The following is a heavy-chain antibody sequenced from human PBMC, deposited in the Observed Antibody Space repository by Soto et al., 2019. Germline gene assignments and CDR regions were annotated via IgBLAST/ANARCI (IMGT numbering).Heavy chain of an antibody. V-gene: IGHV3-15*01. D-gene: IGHD6-19*01. J-gene: IGHJ4*02. CDR1: GFTFSNAW. Sequence: PGGSLRLSCAASGFTFSNAWMSWVRQAPGKGLEWVGRIKSKTDGGTTDYAAPVKGRFTISRDDSKNTLYLQMNSLKTEDTAVYYCTTGDRYSSGWYEGPQYYLDYWRQGTLVTASS. CDR2: IKSKTDGGTT. CDR3: TTGDRYSSGWYEGPQYYLDY.